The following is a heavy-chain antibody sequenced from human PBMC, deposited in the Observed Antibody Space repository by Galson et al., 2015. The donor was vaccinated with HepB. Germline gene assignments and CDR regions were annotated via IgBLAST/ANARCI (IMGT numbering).Heavy chain of an antibody. J-gene: IGHJ3*02. CDR2: INPSGGST. Sequence: SVKVSCKASGYTFTSYYMHWVRQAPGQGLEWMGIINPSGGSTSYAQKFQGRVTMTRDTSTSTVYMELSSLRSEDTAVYYCARDLVAAAMGVDIWGQGTMVTVSS. CDR3: ARDLVAAAMGVDI. V-gene: IGHV1-46*03. CDR1: GYTFTSYY. D-gene: IGHD2-2*01.